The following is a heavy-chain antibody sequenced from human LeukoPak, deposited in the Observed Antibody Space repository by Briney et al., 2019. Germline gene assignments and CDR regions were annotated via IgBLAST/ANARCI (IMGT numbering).Heavy chain of an antibody. J-gene: IGHJ4*02. CDR3: AKDRGMMVVAASSTDY. D-gene: IGHD2-15*01. Sequence: ASVKVSCKASGYTFTSYYMHGVRQAPGQGLEWMGIINPRGGSTSYAQQFQGSVTLTQDMSTSPVSLELSSLRSEATAVYYCAKDRGMMVVAASSTDYWGQETLVTVSS. CDR1: GYTFTSYY. V-gene: IGHV1-46*01. CDR2: INPRGGST.